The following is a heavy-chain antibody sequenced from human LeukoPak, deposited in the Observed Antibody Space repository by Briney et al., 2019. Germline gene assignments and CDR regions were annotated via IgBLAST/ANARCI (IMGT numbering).Heavy chain of an antibody. CDR2: INHSGST. Sequence: SETLSLTCAVYGGSFSGYYWSWIRQPPGKGLEWIGEINHSGSTNYNPSLKSRVTISVDTSKNQFSLKLSSVTAADTAVYYCARSVVVPAAMFFNGMDVWGQGTTVTVSS. CDR1: GGSFSGYY. V-gene: IGHV4-34*01. D-gene: IGHD2-2*01. J-gene: IGHJ6*02. CDR3: ARSVVVPAAMFFNGMDV.